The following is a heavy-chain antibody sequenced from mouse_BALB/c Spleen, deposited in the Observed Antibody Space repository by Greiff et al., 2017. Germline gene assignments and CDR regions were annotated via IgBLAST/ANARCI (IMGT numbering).Heavy chain of an antibody. CDR3: ARYSGYFDY. D-gene: IGHD3-1*01. Sequence: EVQGVESGGGLVQPGGSRKLSCAASGFTFSSFGMHWVRQAPEKGLEWVAYISSGSSTIYYADTVKGRFTISRDNPKNTLFLQMTSLRSEDTAMYYCARYSGYFDYWGQGTTLTVSS. CDR2: ISSGSSTI. V-gene: IGHV5-17*02. J-gene: IGHJ2*01. CDR1: GFTFSSFG.